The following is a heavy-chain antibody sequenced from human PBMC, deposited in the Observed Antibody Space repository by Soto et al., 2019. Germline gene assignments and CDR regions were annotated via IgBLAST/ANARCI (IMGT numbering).Heavy chain of an antibody. Sequence: QVQLQESGPGLVKPSGTLSLTCAVSGGSISSSNWWSWVRQPPGKGLEWIGEIYHSGSTNYNPSHTSRVTISVDKSKNQFSLKLSSVTAADTAVYYCARDSLGGDYGCNPYWYFDLWGRGTLVTVSS. J-gene: IGHJ2*01. CDR1: GGSISSSNW. CDR2: IYHSGST. CDR3: ARDSLGGDYGCNPYWYFDL. D-gene: IGHD4-17*01. V-gene: IGHV4-4*02.